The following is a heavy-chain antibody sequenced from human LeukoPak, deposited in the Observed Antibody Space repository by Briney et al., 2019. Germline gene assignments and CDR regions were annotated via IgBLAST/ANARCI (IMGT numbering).Heavy chain of an antibody. J-gene: IGHJ4*02. CDR3: AKSGRGGGSWYFDY. CDR2: ISGSGGST. Sequence: GGSLRLSCAASGFTFSSYAMSWVRQAPGKGLEWVSAISGSGGSTYYADSVKGRFTISRDNSKNTLYLQMNSLRAEHAAVYYCAKSGRGGGSWYFDYWGQGTLVTVSS. CDR1: GFTFSSYA. D-gene: IGHD6-13*01. V-gene: IGHV3-23*01.